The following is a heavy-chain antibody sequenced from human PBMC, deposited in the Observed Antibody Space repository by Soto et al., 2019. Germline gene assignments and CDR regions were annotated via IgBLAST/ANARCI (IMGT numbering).Heavy chain of an antibody. J-gene: IGHJ4*02. Sequence: PGGSLRLSCAASGFDVSNTDMSWVRQAPGKGLEWVSVIYSGGYTNYADSVKGRFIVSRDSPKNTLYLQMDSLRAEDTAVYYCAREAKIVTAAPKYYFDYWGQGTLVTVSS. D-gene: IGHD2-21*02. CDR3: AREAKIVTAAPKYYFDY. V-gene: IGHV3-66*01. CDR2: IYSGGYT. CDR1: GFDVSNTD.